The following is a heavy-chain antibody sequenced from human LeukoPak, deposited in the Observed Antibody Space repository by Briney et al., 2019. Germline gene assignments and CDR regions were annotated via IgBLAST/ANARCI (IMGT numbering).Heavy chain of an antibody. CDR1: GFTFSSYA. CDR3: AREMSSGWYRDFDY. CDR2: ISYDGSNK. Sequence: PGGSLRLSCSASGFTFSSYAMHWVRQAPGKGLEWVAVISYDGSNKYYADSVKGRFTISRDNSKNTLYLQMNSLRAEDTAVYYCAREMSSGWYRDFDYWGQGTLVTVSS. D-gene: IGHD6-19*01. J-gene: IGHJ4*02. V-gene: IGHV3-30-3*01.